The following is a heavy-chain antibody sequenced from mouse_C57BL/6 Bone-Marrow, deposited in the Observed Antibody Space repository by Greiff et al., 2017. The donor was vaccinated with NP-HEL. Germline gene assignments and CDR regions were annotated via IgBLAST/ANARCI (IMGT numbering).Heavy chain of an antibody. Sequence: EVMLVESGGDLVKPGGSLKLSCAASGFTFSSYGMSWVRQTPDKRLEWVATISSGGSYTYYPDSVKGRFTISRDNAKNTLYLQMSSLKSEDTAMYYCARPIYWYFDVWGTGTTVTVSS. CDR1: GFTFSSYG. CDR2: ISSGGSYT. J-gene: IGHJ1*03. CDR3: ARPIYWYFDV. V-gene: IGHV5-6*01.